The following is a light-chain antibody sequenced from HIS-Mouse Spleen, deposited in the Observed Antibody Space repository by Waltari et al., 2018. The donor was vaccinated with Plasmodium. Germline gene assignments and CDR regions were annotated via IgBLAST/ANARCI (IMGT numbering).Light chain of an antibody. CDR2: KDS. J-gene: IGLJ3*02. Sequence: SYELTQPSSVSVSPGQTARITCSGDVLATKYARWFQQKPGQAPVLVIYKDSERPSGSAERFSGSSSGTTVTLTISGAQVEDEADYYCYSAADNNRVFGGGTKLTVL. V-gene: IGLV3-27*01. CDR3: YSAADNNRV. CDR1: VLATKY.